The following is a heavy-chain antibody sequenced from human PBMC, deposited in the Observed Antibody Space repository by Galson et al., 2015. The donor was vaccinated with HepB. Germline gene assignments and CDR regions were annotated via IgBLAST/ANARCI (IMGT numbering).Heavy chain of an antibody. V-gene: IGHV3-30*18. D-gene: IGHD3-3*01. CDR1: GFTVSSYG. CDR2: ISYDGSNK. J-gene: IGHJ5*02. CDR3: AKDLTITIFGVVSPGLSWFDP. Sequence: SLRLSCAASGFTVSSYGMHWVRQAPGEGLEGVAVISYDGSNKYYADSVKGRFTISRDNSKNTLYLQMNSLRAEDTAVYYCAKDLTITIFGVVSPGLSWFDPWGQGTLVTVSP.